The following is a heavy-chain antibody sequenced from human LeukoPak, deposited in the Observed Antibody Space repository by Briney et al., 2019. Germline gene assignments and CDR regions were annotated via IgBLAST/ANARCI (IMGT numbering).Heavy chain of an antibody. V-gene: IGHV3-33*01. J-gene: IGHJ4*02. CDR3: TRDSAASFDY. CDR2: IWYDGSNK. CDR1: GFTFRNYG. D-gene: IGHD6-13*01. Sequence: GGSLRLSCAASGFTFRNYGMHWVSQAPGKGLEWVTVIWYDGSNKYYADSVKGRFTTSRDNSKNTLYLQMDSLRDEDTAVYYCTRDSAASFDYWGQGTLVTVSS.